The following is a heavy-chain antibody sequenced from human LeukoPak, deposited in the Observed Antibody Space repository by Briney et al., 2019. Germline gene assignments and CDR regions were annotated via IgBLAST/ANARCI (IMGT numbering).Heavy chain of an antibody. CDR3: AKDVLRFFDI. D-gene: IGHD3-10*01. Sequence: GRSLRLSCAASGFTVSSNYMSWVRQAPGKGLEWVSVIYSGGSTYYADSVKGRFTISRDNSKNTLYLQMNSLRAEDTAVYYCAKDVLRFFDIWGQGTMVTVSS. J-gene: IGHJ3*02. V-gene: IGHV3-53*05. CDR2: IYSGGST. CDR1: GFTVSSNY.